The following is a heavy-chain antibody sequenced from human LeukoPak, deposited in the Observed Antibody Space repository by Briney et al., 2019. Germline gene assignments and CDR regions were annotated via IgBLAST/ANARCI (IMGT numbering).Heavy chain of an antibody. Sequence: SETLSLTCAVYGGSFSGYYWSWIRQPPGKGLEWIGEINHSGSTNYNPSLKSRVTISVDTSKNQFSLKLSSVTAADTAVYYCARDRATMRVKRFDPWGREPWSPSPQ. CDR1: GGSFSGYY. J-gene: IGHJ5*02. V-gene: IGHV4-34*01. D-gene: IGHD1-26*01. CDR2: INHSGST. CDR3: ARDRATMRVKRFDP.